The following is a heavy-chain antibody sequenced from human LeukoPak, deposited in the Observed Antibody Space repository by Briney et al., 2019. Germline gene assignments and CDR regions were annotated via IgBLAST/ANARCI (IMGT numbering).Heavy chain of an antibody. J-gene: IGHJ3*02. D-gene: IGHD3-3*01. CDR1: GVSISSGSNY. CDR3: ARDYDFWSGSSASFDI. Sequence: SETLSLTCSVSGVSISSGSNYWGWIRQPPGKTLEWIGSIYSSGSIHYNPSLKSRVIILIDTAKNHFSLNLSSVTAADTAVYYCARDYDFWSGSSASFDIWGQGAMVTVSS. V-gene: IGHV4-39*07. CDR2: IYSSGSI.